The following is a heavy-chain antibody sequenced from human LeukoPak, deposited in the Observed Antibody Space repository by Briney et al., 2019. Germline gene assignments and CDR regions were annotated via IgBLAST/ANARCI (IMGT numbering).Heavy chain of an antibody. CDR1: GFPFSSYN. D-gene: IGHD3-22*01. V-gene: IGHV3-21*01. Sequence: GGSLRLSCAASGFPFSSYNMNWVRQAPGKGLEWVSSITTSSTYAFYADSVKGRFTISRDNAKNSLYLQMNSLRAEDTAVYYCARVVVTPYYFDYWGQGTLVTVSS. CDR3: ARVVVTPYYFDY. CDR2: ITTSSTYA. J-gene: IGHJ4*02.